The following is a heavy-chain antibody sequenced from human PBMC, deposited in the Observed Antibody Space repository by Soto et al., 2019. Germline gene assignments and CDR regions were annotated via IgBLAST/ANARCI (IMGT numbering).Heavy chain of an antibody. CDR2: IDGSGGIT. V-gene: IGHV3-23*01. J-gene: IGHJ5*02. CDR1: GFTFGTTD. D-gene: IGHD3-10*01. CDR3: VKNSGWFNT. Sequence: GGFLRLSCAASGFTFGTTDMSWVRQAPGEGLEWVSTIDGSGGITYYADSVKGRFTISRDNSRNTVYLQMNSLRGDDTALYYCVKNSGWFNTWGQGALVTVSS.